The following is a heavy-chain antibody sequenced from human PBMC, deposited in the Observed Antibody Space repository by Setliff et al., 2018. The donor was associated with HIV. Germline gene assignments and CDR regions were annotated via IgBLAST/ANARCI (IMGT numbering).Heavy chain of an antibody. V-gene: IGHV1-18*01. CDR2: INTHNGNT. J-gene: IGHJ5*02. CDR3: ARATGAADL. Sequence: GASVKVSCKASGYNFTTFGFSWVRQAPGQGLEWMGWINTHNGNTHYAQRFQGRVTMTRDTSTTTAYMELRSLRSDDTAVYYCARATGAADLWGQGTKVTVSS. CDR1: GYNFTTFG. D-gene: IGHD6-13*01.